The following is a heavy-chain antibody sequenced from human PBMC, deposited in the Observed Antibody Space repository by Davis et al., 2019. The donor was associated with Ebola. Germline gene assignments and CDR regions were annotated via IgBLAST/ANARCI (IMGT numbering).Heavy chain of an antibody. CDR3: AREVVAGAGVVTRYFDY. V-gene: IGHV4-59*12. CDR2: IYYSGST. J-gene: IGHJ4*02. D-gene: IGHD3-3*01. Sequence: SETLSLTCSVSGYSISSYYWSWIRQPPGKGLEWIGYIYYSGSTNYNPSLKSRVTISVDTSKNQFSLQLNSVTPEDTAVYYCAREVVAGAGVVTRYFDYWGQGTLVTVSS. CDR1: GYSISSYY.